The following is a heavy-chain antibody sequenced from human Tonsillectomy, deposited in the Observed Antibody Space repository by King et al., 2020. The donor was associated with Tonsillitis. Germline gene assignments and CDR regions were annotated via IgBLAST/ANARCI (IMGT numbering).Heavy chain of an antibody. Sequence: VQLVESGGGLVQPGGSLRLSCAASGFTFSSYAMSWVRQAPGKGLEWVSAISGSGGNTYYADSVKGRFTISRDTSKNTLYLQMNSLRAEDTAVYYCAKDPRACTRMDPTFDYWGQGTLVTVSS. J-gene: IGHJ4*02. CDR2: ISGSGGNT. CDR3: AKDPRACTRMDPTFDY. V-gene: IGHV3-23*04. D-gene: IGHD2-8*01. CDR1: GFTFSSYA.